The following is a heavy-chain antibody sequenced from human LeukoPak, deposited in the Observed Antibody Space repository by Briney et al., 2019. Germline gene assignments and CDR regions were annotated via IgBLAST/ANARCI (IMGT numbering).Heavy chain of an antibody. Sequence: RASVKVSCKASGYTFTSYDINWVRQAPGQGLEWMGWINPNSGDTNSAQKFQGRVTMTRDTSASTVYMELSSLRSEDTAIYYCARIRDGYNDAYDIWGQGTVVTVPS. CDR1: GYTFTSYD. V-gene: IGHV1-2*02. CDR3: ARIRDGYNDAYDI. D-gene: IGHD5-24*01. J-gene: IGHJ3*02. CDR2: INPNSGDT.